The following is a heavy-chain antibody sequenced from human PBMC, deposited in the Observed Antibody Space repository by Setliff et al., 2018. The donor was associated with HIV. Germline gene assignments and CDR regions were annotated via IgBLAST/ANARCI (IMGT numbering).Heavy chain of an antibody. CDR2: ISPNNGDT. CDR3: ARDRGVVVVAATGDGVFDN. V-gene: IGHV1-2*02. D-gene: IGHD2-15*01. Sequence: ASVKVSCKASGYTFTDYFMHWVRQAPGQGLEWMGWISPNNGDTNIPQTFQGRVTMTTDTSTSTAYMELRSLRSDDTAVYYCARDRGVVVVAATGDGVFDNWGQGTLVTVSS. CDR1: GYTFTDYF. J-gene: IGHJ4*02.